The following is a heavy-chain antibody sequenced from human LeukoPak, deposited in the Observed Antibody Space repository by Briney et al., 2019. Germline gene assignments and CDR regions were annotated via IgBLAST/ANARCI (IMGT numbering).Heavy chain of an antibody. Sequence: GGSLRLSCAASGFTFSSYEMNWVRQAPGKGLEWVSYISSSGSTIYYADSVKGRFTISRDNAKNSLYLQMNSLRAEDTAVYYCAREVRVPGIAAARTVSGFDPWGQGTLVTVSS. J-gene: IGHJ5*02. CDR3: AREVRVPGIAAARTVSGFDP. CDR2: ISSSGSTI. CDR1: GFTFSSYE. V-gene: IGHV3-48*03. D-gene: IGHD6-13*01.